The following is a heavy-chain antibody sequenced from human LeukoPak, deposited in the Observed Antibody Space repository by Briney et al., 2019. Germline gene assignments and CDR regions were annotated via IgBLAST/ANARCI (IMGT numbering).Heavy chain of an antibody. D-gene: IGHD3-3*01. CDR1: GFTFSNYW. Sequence: GGSLRLSGAASGFTFSNYWMSWVRRAPGKGLEWVANIKQDGSETYSVDSVRGRFTISRDNAKNSLYLQMNSLRAEDTAVYYCARDFWGAYRVDYFDCWGQGTLVTVSS. CDR2: IKQDGSET. CDR3: ARDFWGAYRVDYFDC. J-gene: IGHJ4*02. V-gene: IGHV3-7*01.